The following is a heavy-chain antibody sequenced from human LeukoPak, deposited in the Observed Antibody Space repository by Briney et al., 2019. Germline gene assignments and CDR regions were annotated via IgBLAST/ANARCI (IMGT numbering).Heavy chain of an antibody. CDR1: GSSISSYY. J-gene: IGHJ5*02. D-gene: IGHD3-10*01. CDR2: IYYSGST. Sequence: SETLSLTCTAAGSSISSYYWSCIRQPPGKGLEWIGYIYYSGSTYYNPSLKSRVTISVDTSKNQFSLKLNSVTAADTAVYYCARHYGPWGQGTLVTVSS. CDR3: ARHYGP. V-gene: IGHV4-59*08.